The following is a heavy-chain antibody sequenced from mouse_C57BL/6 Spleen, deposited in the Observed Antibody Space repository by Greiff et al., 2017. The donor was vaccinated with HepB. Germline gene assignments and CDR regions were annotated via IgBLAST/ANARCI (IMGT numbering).Heavy chain of an antibody. Sequence: QVQLQQSGPELVKPGASVKLSCKASGYTFTSYDINWVKQRPGQGLEWIGWIYPRDGSTKYNEKLKGKAKLTVDTSSSTAYRELHSLTSEDSAVYFCARRNNYYAMDYWGQGTSVTVSS. CDR3: ARRNNYYAMDY. J-gene: IGHJ4*01. D-gene: IGHD2-1*01. CDR2: IYPRDGST. V-gene: IGHV1-85*01. CDR1: GYTFTSYD.